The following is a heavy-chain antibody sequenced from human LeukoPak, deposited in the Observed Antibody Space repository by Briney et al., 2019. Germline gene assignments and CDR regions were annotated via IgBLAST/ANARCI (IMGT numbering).Heavy chain of an antibody. V-gene: IGHV1-69*13. CDR1: GGTFSSYA. CDR3: AREGGSSDAFDI. D-gene: IGHD6-13*01. CDR2: IIPIFGTA. Sequence: ASVKVSCKASGGTFSSYAISWVRQAPGQGLEWMGGIIPIFGTANYAQKFQGRVTITADESTSTAYMELSSLRSEDTAVYYCAREGGSSDAFDIWGQGTMVTVSS. J-gene: IGHJ3*02.